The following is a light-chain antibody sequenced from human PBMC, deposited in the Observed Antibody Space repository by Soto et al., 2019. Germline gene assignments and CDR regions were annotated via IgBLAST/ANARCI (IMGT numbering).Light chain of an antibody. CDR1: QDISTW. CDR2: AAS. CDR3: QHCHSFPLR. V-gene: IGKV1-12*01. Sequence: DIQLTQSPSSVSASVGDRVTITCRASQDISTWLAWYQQKPGKAPNLLIYAASSLHSAVPSRFRGSLSGTDFTLTIRTLQPAAFATYYWQHCHSFPLRFGGGTKVAIK. J-gene: IGKJ4*02.